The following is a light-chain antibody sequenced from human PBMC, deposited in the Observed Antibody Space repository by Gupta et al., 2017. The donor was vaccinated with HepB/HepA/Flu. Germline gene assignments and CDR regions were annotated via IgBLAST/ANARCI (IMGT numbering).Light chain of an antibody. J-gene: IGLJ2*01. CDR3: NSRDSSGNSHVV. Sequence: SSELTQDPAVSVALGQTVRITCQGDSLRSYYASWYQQKPGQAPVLVIYGKNNRPSGNPDRFSGSSSGNTASLTITGAQAEDEADYYCNSRDSSGNSHVVFGGGTKLTVL. CDR1: SLRSYY. V-gene: IGLV3-19*01. CDR2: GKN.